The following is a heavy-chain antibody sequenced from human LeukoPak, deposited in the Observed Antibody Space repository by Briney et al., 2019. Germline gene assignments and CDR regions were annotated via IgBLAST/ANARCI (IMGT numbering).Heavy chain of an antibody. D-gene: IGHD1-14*01. Sequence: PSETLSLTXAVYWGSFSGYYWSWMRQPPGKGLEWIGEINHSGSTNYNPSLKSRVTISVDTSKNQFSLKLSSVTAADTAVYYCALKVLVRKTRFDPWGQGTLVTVSS. CDR3: ALKVLVRKTRFDP. V-gene: IGHV4-34*01. J-gene: IGHJ5*02. CDR1: WGSFSGYY. CDR2: INHSGST.